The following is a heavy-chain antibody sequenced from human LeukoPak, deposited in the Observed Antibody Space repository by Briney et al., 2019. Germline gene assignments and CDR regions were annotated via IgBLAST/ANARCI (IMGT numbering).Heavy chain of an antibody. CDR2: INPNSGGT. Sequence: ASVKVSCKASGYTFTSYDINWVRQATGQGLEWMGWINPNSGGTNYAQKFQGRVTMTRDTSISTAYMELSRLRSDDTAVYYCARDGDYSNYGFDYWGQGTLVTVSS. D-gene: IGHD4-11*01. J-gene: IGHJ4*02. CDR1: GYTFTSYD. V-gene: IGHV1-2*02. CDR3: ARDGDYSNYGFDY.